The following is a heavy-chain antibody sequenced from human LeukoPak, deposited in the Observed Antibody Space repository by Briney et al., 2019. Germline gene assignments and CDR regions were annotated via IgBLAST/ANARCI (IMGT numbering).Heavy chain of an antibody. J-gene: IGHJ4*02. CDR2: IKQDGSEK. CDR3: ARPQVDYYDSIDFDY. D-gene: IGHD3-22*01. V-gene: IGHV3-7*01. Sequence: PGGSLRLSCAASGFTFSSYWTSWVRQAPGKGLEWVANIKQDGSEKYYVDSGKGRFTISRDNAKNSLYLQMNSLRAEDTAVYYCARPQVDYYDSIDFDYWGQGTLVTVSS. CDR1: GFTFSSYW.